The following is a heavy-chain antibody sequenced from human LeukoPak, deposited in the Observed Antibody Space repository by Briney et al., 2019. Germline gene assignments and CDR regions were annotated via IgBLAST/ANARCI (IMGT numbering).Heavy chain of an antibody. CDR3: ARDVMRCSSTSCYFDY. CDR2: INWNGGST. D-gene: IGHD2-2*01. Sequence: GGSLRLSCAASGFTFDDYGMSWVRQAPGKGLEWVSGINWNGGSTVYADSVKGRFTISRDNAKNSLYLQMNSLRAEDTALYYCARDVMRCSSTSCYFDYWGQGTLVTVSS. V-gene: IGHV3-20*04. J-gene: IGHJ4*02. CDR1: GFTFDDYG.